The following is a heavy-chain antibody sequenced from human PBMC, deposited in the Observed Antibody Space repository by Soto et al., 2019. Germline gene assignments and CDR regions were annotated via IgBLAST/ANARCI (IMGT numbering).Heavy chain of an antibody. J-gene: IGHJ4*02. V-gene: IGHV1-69*01. D-gene: IGHD3-10*01. CDR2: IIPGFGTA. Sequence: QVQLVQSGAEVKKPGSSVKVSCNVSGGTFSSFAISWVRQAPGQGLEWMGGIIPGFGTASYAQKFQGRVTITADEFTSTAYMDLSSLRSEDTAVYYCAREGGGSYSPPKDWGQGTLVTVSS. CDR1: GGTFSSFA. CDR3: AREGGGSYSPPKD.